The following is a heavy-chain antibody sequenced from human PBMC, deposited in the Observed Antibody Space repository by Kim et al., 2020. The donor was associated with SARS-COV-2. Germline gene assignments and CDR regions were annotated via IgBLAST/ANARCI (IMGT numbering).Heavy chain of an antibody. CDR3: AGFGELLYTCSY. CDR1: GFTFSSYG. J-gene: IGHJ4*02. D-gene: IGHD3-10*01. V-gene: IGHV3-33*05. CDR2: ISYDGSNK. Sequence: GGSLRLSCAASGFTFSSYGMHWVRQAPGKGLEWVAVISYDGSNKYYADSVKGRFTISRDNSKNTLYLQMNSLRAEDTAVYYCAGFGELLYTCSYWGQGTLVTVSS.